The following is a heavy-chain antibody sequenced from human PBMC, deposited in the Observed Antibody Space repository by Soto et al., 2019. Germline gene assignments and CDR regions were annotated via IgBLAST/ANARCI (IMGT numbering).Heavy chain of an antibody. D-gene: IGHD3-22*01. J-gene: IGHJ4*02. CDR1: GFTFGGYY. V-gene: IGHV3-11*01. CDR2: ISSSGRTT. Sequence: TGGSLRLSCAASGFTFGGYYMSWIRQAPGKGLVWISYISSSGRTTYYADSVEGRFTISRDNAKNSLYLQMNSLRAEDTAVYYCARTSDSSGYYYVVEYYFDNWGQGTLVTVS. CDR3: ARTSDSSGYYYVVEYYFDN.